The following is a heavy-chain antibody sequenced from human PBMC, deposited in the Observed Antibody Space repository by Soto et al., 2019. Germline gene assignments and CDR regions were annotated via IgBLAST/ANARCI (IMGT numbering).Heavy chain of an antibody. CDR3: ARGNSGAFDI. Sequence: QVQLVQSGAEVKRPGASVKVSCKASGYPFTTYSMHWVRQAPGQRLKWMGWMNPLNGDTKYTQRFQGRLTINRDTSASTAYMELSSLRSEDAAIYYCARGNSGAFDIWSEGTMVTVSS. V-gene: IGHV1-3*01. CDR2: MNPLNGDT. D-gene: IGHD6-19*01. CDR1: GYPFTTYS. J-gene: IGHJ3*02.